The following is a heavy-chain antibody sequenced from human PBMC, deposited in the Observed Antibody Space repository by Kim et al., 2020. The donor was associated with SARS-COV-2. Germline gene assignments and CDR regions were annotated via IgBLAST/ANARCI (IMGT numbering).Heavy chain of an antibody. CDR1: GGSFSGYY. J-gene: IGHJ5*02. V-gene: IGHV4-34*01. Sequence: SETLSLTCAVYGGSFSGYYWSWIRQPPGKGLEWIGEINHSGSTNYNPSLKSRVTISVDTSKNQFSLKLSSVTAADTAVYYCASTRYCSSTSCSQHHPGWFDPWGQGTLVTVSS. CDR3: ASTRYCSSTSCSQHHPGWFDP. CDR2: INHSGST. D-gene: IGHD2-2*01.